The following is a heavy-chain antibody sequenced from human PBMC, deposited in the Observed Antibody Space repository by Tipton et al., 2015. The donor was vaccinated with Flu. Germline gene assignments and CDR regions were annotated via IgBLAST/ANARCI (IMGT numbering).Heavy chain of an antibody. D-gene: IGHD6-19*01. J-gene: IGHJ1*01. CDR2: INPNSGGT. CDR3: ASTYSSGWSRIEYFQH. Sequence: QLVQSGAEVKKPGASVKVSCKASGYTFTGYYMHWARQAPGQGLEWMGRINPNSGGTNYAQKFQGRVTMTRDTSISTAYMELSRLRSDDTAVYYCASTYSSGWSRIEYFQHWGQGTLVTVSS. V-gene: IGHV1-2*06. CDR1: GYTFTGYY.